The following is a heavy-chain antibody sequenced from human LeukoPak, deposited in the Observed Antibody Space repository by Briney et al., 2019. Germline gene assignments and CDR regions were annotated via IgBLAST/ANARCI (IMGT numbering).Heavy chain of an antibody. D-gene: IGHD1-14*01. CDR3: AKGPWVVNRSPPPDY. J-gene: IGHJ4*02. V-gene: IGHV3-30*18. CDR1: GFTFSSYA. CDR2: ISYDGSNK. Sequence: PGVSVRLSCAASGFTFSSYAMSWVRQAPGKGLEWVSVISYDGSNKYNADSAKGRFTISRDNSKNTLYLQMHSLRAEDTAVYYCAKGPWVVNRSPPPDYWGQGTLVTVPS.